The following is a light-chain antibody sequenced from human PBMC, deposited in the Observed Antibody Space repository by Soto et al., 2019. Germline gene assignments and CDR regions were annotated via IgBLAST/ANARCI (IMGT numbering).Light chain of an antibody. CDR3: QHYDSLPIT. CDR1: QSLLDSDDGTTY. J-gene: IGKJ5*01. Sequence: ILITQTPLSLPLTPGAPASISCRSIQSLLDSDDGTTYLDWYLQKPGQSPQLLIYTLSYRASGVPDRFSGSGSGTDFTLTISRLEPEDFAVFYCQHYDSLPITFGQGTRLEI. CDR2: TLS. V-gene: IGKV2-40*01.